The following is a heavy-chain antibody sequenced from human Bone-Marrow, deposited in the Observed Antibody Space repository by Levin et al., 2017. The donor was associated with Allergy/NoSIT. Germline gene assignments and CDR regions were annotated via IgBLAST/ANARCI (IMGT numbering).Heavy chain of an antibody. CDR1: GFTFSHYG. J-gene: IGHJ6*02. CDR3: ARDTPNSGSYYPDSVDV. CDR2: IWYDGSNK. V-gene: IGHV3-33*01. Sequence: GESLKISCAASGFTFSHYGMHWVRQAPGKGLEWMAAIWYDGSNKHYADSVKGRFTISRDNSKNTLYLQMSSLRAEDTAVYYCARDTPNSGSYYPDSVDVWGHGTTVSVSS. D-gene: IGHD1-26*01.